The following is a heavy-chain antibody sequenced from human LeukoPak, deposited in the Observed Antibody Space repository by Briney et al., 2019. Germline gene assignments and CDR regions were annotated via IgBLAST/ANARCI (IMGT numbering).Heavy chain of an antibody. Sequence: SSETLSLTCTVSGGSISSYYWSWIWQPAGKGLEWIGRIYTSGSTNYNPSLKSRVTMSVDTSKNQFSLKLSSVTAADTAVYYCASGGLYSGSYYVDYWGQGTLVTVSS. J-gene: IGHJ4*02. CDR2: IYTSGST. V-gene: IGHV4-4*07. D-gene: IGHD1-26*01. CDR1: GGSISSYY. CDR3: ASGGLYSGSYYVDY.